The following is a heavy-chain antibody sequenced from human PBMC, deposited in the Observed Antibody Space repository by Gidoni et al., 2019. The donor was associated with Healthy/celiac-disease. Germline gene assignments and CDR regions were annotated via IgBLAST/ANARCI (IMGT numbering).Heavy chain of an antibody. J-gene: IGHJ6*02. Sequence: QVQLVQSGAEVKKPGSSVKVSCKASGGTFSSYTLSWVRQAPGQGLEWMGRIIPILGRANYAQKFQGRVTITADKSTSTAYMELSSLRSEDTAVYYCASNGRGKLPLGMDVWGQGTTVTVSS. CDR1: GGTFSSYT. CDR2: IIPILGRA. D-gene: IGHD3-16*01. CDR3: ASNGRGKLPLGMDV. V-gene: IGHV1-69*02.